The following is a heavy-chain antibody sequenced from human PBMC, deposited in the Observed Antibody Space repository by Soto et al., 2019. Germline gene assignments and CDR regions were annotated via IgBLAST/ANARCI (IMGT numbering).Heavy chain of an antibody. Sequence: VQLVESGGGLVQPGGSLRLSCAASGFTVSSIYMSWVRQAPGKGLEWVSVIYSGGSTFYADSVKGRFTISRDNSKNTVYLQMNSLRAEDAGVYYCAREIGRGAAQTNYMDVWGKGTTVTVS. V-gene: IGHV3-66*01. D-gene: IGHD6-6*01. CDR1: GFTVSSIY. CDR3: AREIGRGAAQTNYMDV. CDR2: IYSGGST. J-gene: IGHJ6*03.